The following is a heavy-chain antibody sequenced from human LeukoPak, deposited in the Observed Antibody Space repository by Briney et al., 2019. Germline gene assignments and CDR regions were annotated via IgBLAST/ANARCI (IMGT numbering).Heavy chain of an antibody. J-gene: IGHJ6*03. D-gene: IGHD5-18*01. CDR1: GGSFSGYY. Sequence: ASETLSLTCAVYGGSFSGYYWSWIRQPPGKGLEWIGEINHSGSTNYNPSLKSRVTISVDTSKNQFSLKLSSVTAADTAVYYCARGHGYSYGYYYYYYMDVWGKGTTVTVSS. CDR3: ARGHGYSYGYYYYYYMDV. CDR2: INHSGST. V-gene: IGHV4-34*01.